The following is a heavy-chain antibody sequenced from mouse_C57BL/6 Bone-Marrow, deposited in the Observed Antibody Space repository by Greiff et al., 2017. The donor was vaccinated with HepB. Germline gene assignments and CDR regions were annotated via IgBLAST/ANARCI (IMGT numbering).Heavy chain of an antibody. Sequence: QVQLQQSGPGLVQPSQSLSITCTVSGFSLTSYGVHWVRQSPGKGLEWLGVIWSGGSTDYNAAFISRLSISKDNSKSQVFFKMNSLQADDTAIYYCARSFYYGNYGVDYYAMDYWGQGTSVTVSS. V-gene: IGHV2-2*01. J-gene: IGHJ4*01. D-gene: IGHD2-1*01. CDR3: ARSFYYGNYGVDYYAMDY. CDR2: IWSGGST. CDR1: GFSLTSYG.